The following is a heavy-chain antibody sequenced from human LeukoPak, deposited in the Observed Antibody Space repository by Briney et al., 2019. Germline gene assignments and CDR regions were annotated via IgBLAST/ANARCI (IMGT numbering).Heavy chain of an antibody. CDR1: GYTFTSYD. CDR3: ASPYYDILTGYHDAFDI. J-gene: IGHJ3*02. V-gene: IGHV1-8*01. CDR2: MNPNSGNT. D-gene: IGHD3-9*01. Sequence: ASVKVSCKASGYTFTSYDINWVRQATGQGLEWMGWMNPNSGNTGYAQKLQGRVTMTRNTSISTAYMELSSLRSEDTAVYYCASPYYDILTGYHDAFDIWGQGAMVTVSS.